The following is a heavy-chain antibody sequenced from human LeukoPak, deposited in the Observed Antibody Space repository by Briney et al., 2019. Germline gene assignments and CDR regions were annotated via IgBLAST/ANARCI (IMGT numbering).Heavy chain of an antibody. CDR2: IYHSGST. J-gene: IGHJ4*02. CDR1: GYSISSGYY. CDR3: AREMDAGFDY. Sequence: SETLSLTCTVSGYSISSGYYWGWIRQPPGKGLEWIGSIYHSGSTYYNPSLKSRVTISVDTSKNQFSLKLSSVTAADTAVYYCAREMDAGFDYWGQGTLVTVSS. D-gene: IGHD2-8*01. V-gene: IGHV4-38-2*02.